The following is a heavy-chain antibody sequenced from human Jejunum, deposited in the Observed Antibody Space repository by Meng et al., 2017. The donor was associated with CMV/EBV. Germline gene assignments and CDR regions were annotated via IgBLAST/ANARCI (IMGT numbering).Heavy chain of an antibody. CDR2: INPKKGGT. CDR1: GYNFTGYY. V-gene: IGHV1-2*02. Sequence: ATGYNFTGYYMHWVRKAPGQGLEWMGWINPKKGGTNCAQKVQGRVTMNTDTSINTAYMELSRLRSDDTAVYYCVPGTTGGYYFDNWGPGSLVTVSS. J-gene: IGHJ4*02. CDR3: VPGTTGGYYFDN. D-gene: IGHD1-1*01.